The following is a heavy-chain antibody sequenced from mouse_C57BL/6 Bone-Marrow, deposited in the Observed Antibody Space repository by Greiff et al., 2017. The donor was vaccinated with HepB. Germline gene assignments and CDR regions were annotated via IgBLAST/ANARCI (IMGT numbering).Heavy chain of an antibody. J-gene: IGHJ3*01. Sequence: QVQLQQSGAELVRPGASVTLSCKASGYTFTDYEMHWVKQTPVHGLEWIGAIDPETGGTAYNQKFKGKAILTADKSSSTAYMELRSLTSEDSAVYYCTGRVYYSNSWFAYWGQGTLVTVSA. V-gene: IGHV1-15*01. CDR2: IDPETGGT. CDR3: TGRVYYSNSWFAY. D-gene: IGHD2-5*01. CDR1: GYTFTDYE.